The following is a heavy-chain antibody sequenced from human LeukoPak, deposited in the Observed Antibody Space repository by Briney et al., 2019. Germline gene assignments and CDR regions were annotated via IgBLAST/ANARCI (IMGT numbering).Heavy chain of an antibody. J-gene: IGHJ4*02. CDR3: ARDAMGPQLIPFDY. CDR1: GYTFTSYA. D-gene: IGHD2-21*01. CDR2: INTNTGNP. V-gene: IGHV7-4-1*02. Sequence: ATVKVSCKASGYTFTSYAMNWVRQAPGQGLEWMGWINTNTGNPTYAQGFTGRFVFSLDTSVSTAYLQISSLKAEDTAVYYCARDAMGPQLIPFDYWGQGTLVTVSS.